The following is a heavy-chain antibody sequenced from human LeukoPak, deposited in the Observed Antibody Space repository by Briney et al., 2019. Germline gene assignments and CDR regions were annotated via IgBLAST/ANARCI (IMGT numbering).Heavy chain of an antibody. CDR3: ARDQGGPRDY. J-gene: IGHJ4*02. V-gene: IGHV3-74*01. CDR2: INPDGTST. Sequence: GGSLRLSCAASGFTFSNSWMHWVRQAPGKGLVWVSRINPDGTSTRYADSVKGRFTISRDNAKNTLYLQMNRLRAEDTAVYYCARDQGGPRDYWGQGSLVTVSS. D-gene: IGHD3-16*01. CDR1: GFTFSNSW.